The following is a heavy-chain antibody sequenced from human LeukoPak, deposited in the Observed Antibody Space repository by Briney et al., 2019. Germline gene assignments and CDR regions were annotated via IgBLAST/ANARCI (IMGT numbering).Heavy chain of an antibody. J-gene: IGHJ5*02. CDR1: GGSINNYY. CDR2: IYDSGST. Sequence: SETLSLTCAVSGGSINNYYWSWIRQPPGKGLEWIGYIYDSGSTNYNPSLKSRVTTSLDTSKNQVSLELSSVTAADTAVYYCARGSQEHIWGWFDPWGQGTLVTVSS. CDR3: ARGSQEHIWGWFDP. V-gene: IGHV4-59*12. D-gene: IGHD3-16*01.